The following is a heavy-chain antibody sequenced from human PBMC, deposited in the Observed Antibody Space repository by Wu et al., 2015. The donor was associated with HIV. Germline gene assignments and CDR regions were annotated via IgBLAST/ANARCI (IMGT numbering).Heavy chain of an antibody. CDR3: AYGDYSQVELRY. D-gene: IGHD4-17*01. V-gene: IGHV1-18*04. CDR2: ISTYNGNT. CDR1: GYSFSRHG. Sequence: QIHLVQSGAEVKKPGASVKVSCKTSGYSFSRHGINWVRQAPGQGLEWMGWISTYNGNTNYAQNFQDRVTLTTDTSASTAYMELRSLRSDDTAMYYCAYGDYSQVELRYWGQGTLVIVTS. J-gene: IGHJ4*02.